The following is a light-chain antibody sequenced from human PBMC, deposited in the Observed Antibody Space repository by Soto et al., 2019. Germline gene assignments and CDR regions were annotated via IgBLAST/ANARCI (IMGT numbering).Light chain of an antibody. CDR3: MQAHQTPFN. V-gene: IGKV2-28*01. CDR1: QSLLHSNGYNY. CDR2: LGS. Sequence: DIVMTQSPLSLPVTPGEPASISCRSSQSLLHSNGYNYLDWYLQKPGQSPQLLIYLGSNRASGVPDRFSGSGSGTDFTLKISRVEAEDVGVYYCMQAHQTPFNFGPGTKVDIK. J-gene: IGKJ3*01.